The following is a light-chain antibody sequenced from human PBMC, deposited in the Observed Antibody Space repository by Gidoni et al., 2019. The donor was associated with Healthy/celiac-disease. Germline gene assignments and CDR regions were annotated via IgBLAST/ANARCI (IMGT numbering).Light chain of an antibody. CDR1: QSVSSSY. Sequence: IVLTPSPGTLSLSPGESATLSCRASQSVSSSYLAWYQQKPGQAPRLLIYGASSRATGIPDRFSGSGSGTDFTITISRLEPEDVAVYYCQQYGSSPPITFGQGTRLEIK. V-gene: IGKV3-20*01. CDR2: GAS. J-gene: IGKJ5*01. CDR3: QQYGSSPPIT.